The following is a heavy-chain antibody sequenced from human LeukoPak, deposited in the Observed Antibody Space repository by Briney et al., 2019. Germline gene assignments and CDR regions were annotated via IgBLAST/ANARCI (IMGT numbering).Heavy chain of an antibody. D-gene: IGHD3-3*01. V-gene: IGHV3-7*01. J-gene: IGHJ4*02. CDR3: ARDRRYDFWSGYQSLFDY. CDR2: IKQDGSEK. CDR1: GFTFSSYW. Sequence: PGGSLRLSCAASGFTFSSYWMSWVRQAPGKGLEWVANIKQDGSEKYYVDSVKGRFTISRDNAKNSLYLQMNSLRAEDTAVYYCARDRRYDFWSGYQSLFDYWGQGTLVTVSS.